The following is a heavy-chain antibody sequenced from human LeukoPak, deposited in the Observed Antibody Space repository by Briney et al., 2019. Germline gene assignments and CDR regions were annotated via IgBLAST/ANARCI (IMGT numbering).Heavy chain of an antibody. V-gene: IGHV3-30*02. Sequence: PGGSLRLSCAASGFTFSNYGIYWVRQAPGKGLEWVAVIWCGGSNKYYADSVKGRFTISRDNSKNPLYLQMNSLRAEDTAVYYCAKDQAYRNYYYMDVWGKGTTVTVSS. CDR2: IWCGGSNK. D-gene: IGHD3-16*01. CDR3: AKDQAYRNYYYMDV. J-gene: IGHJ6*03. CDR1: GFTFSNYG.